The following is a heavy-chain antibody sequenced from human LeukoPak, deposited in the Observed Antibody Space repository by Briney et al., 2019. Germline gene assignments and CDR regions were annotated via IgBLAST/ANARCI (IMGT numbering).Heavy chain of an antibody. CDR1: GFTFTNHA. V-gene: IGHV3-23*01. D-gene: IGHD6-13*01. CDR3: AKDFWYGSRWSYHYFAC. CDR2: ISGGGDST. J-gene: IGHJ4*02. Sequence: TGGSLRLSCAASGFTFTNHAMSWVRQAPGKGLECVATISGGGDSTYYVDSVKGRFTISRDNSKNTMYLRMKRLSDEDESVYYSAKDFWYGSRWSYHYFACWGEGTLVT.